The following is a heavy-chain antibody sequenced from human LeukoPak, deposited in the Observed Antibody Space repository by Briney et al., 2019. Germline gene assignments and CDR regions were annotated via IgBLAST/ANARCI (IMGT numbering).Heavy chain of an antibody. Sequence: SETLSHTHAVYGVSFNGYYWSWIRQPPGKGLEWLVEINHSGSTNYNPSLKSRVTISVDTSKTQFSLKLSSVTAADTAVYYCARGLYYDILTATLSRWFDPWGQGTLVTVSS. J-gene: IGHJ5*02. CDR2: INHSGST. V-gene: IGHV4-34*01. CDR1: GVSFNGYY. D-gene: IGHD3-9*01. CDR3: ARGLYYDILTATLSRWFDP.